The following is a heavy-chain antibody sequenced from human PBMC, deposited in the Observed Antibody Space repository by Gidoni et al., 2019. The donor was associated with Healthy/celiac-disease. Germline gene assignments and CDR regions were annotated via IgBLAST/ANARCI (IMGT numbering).Heavy chain of an antibody. CDR2: IIPIFGTA. D-gene: IGHD2-15*01. Sequence: QVQLVQSGAEVKKPGSSVKVSCKASGGTFSSYAISWVRQAPGQGLEWMGGIIPIFGTANYAQKFQGRVTITADESTSTAYMELSSLRSEDTAVYYCARGLGYCSGGSCYSGPFDYWGQGTLVTVSS. CDR3: ARGLGYCSGGSCYSGPFDY. CDR1: GGTFSSYA. J-gene: IGHJ4*02. V-gene: IGHV1-69*01.